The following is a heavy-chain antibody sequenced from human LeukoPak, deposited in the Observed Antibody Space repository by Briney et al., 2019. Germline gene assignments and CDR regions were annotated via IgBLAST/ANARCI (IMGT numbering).Heavy chain of an antibody. CDR2: ISSSSSYI. J-gene: IGHJ3*02. CDR1: GFTFSSYS. CDR3: ARDSALRLGSEGYAFDI. D-gene: IGHD2-21*01. Sequence: GGSLRLSCAASGFTFSSYSVNWVRQAPGKGLEWVSSISSSSSYIYCADSVKGRFTISRDNAKNSLYLQMNSLRAEDTAVYYCARDSALRLGSEGYAFDIWGQGTMVTVSS. V-gene: IGHV3-21*01.